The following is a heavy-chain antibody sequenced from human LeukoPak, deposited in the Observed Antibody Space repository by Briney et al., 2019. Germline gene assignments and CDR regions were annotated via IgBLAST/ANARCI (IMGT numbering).Heavy chain of an antibody. CDR3: ARGGLRFLEWLSPSYGMDV. CDR2: IIPIFGTA. J-gene: IGHJ6*02. CDR1: GYTFTTYP. Sequence: SVKVSCKASGYTFTTYPINWVRQAPGQGLEWMGGIIPIFGTANYAQKFQGRVTITADESTSTAYMELSSLRSEDTAVYYCARGGLRFLEWLSPSYGMDVWGQGTTVTVSS. V-gene: IGHV1-69*13. D-gene: IGHD3-3*01.